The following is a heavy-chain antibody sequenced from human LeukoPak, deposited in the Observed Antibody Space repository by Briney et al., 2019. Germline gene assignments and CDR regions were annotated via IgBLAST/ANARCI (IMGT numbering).Heavy chain of an antibody. Sequence: SETLSLTCAVYGGSFSGYYWSWIRQPPGKGLEWIGEINHSGSTNYNPSLKSRVTISVDTSKNQFSLKLSSVTAADTAVYYCARVPRRWLQSFDYWGQGTLVAVSS. J-gene: IGHJ4*02. D-gene: IGHD5-24*01. CDR3: ARVPRRWLQSFDY. CDR1: GGSFSGYY. V-gene: IGHV4-34*01. CDR2: INHSGST.